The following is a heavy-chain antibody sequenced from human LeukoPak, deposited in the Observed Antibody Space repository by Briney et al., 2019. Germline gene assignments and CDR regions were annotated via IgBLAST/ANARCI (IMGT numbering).Heavy chain of an antibody. D-gene: IGHD1-14*01. CDR1: GFTFDDYG. CDR3: ARRESTNQNYYYFYYMDV. V-gene: IGHV3-20*04. J-gene: IGHJ6*03. Sequence: GGSLRLSCAASGFTFDDYGMSWVRQAPGKGLEWVSGINWSGGSTDYADSVKGRFTISRDNAKNSLYLQMDSLRAEDTALYYCARRESTNQNYYYFYYMDVWGKGTTVTVSS. CDR2: INWSGGST.